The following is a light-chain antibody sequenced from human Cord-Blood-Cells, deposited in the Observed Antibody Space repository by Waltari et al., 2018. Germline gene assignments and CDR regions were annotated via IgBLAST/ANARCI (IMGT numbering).Light chain of an antibody. CDR2: DAS. CDR3: QQYKSYSPP. V-gene: IGKV1-5*01. Sequence: DIQMTQSPSTLSASVGDRVTITCRASQSISSWLAWYQQKPGKAPKLLIYDASSLESGVPSRFSGSGSGTEFTLTISSLQPDDFATYYCQQYKSYSPPFGGGTKVEIK. J-gene: IGKJ4*01. CDR1: QSISSW.